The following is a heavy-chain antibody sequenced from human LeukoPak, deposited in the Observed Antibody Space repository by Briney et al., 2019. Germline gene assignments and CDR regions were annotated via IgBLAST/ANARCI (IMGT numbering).Heavy chain of an antibody. CDR3: AKKTGTMSFDY. CDR1: GFNFRSYE. V-gene: IGHV3-48*03. D-gene: IGHD1-7*01. CDR2: ISISGSTI. Sequence: GGSLRLSCAASGFNFRSYEMNWVRQAPGKGLEWVSYISISGSTIYYADSVKGRFTISRDNAKNSLYLQMNSLRAEDTAVYYCAKKTGTMSFDYWGQGTPVTVSS. J-gene: IGHJ4*02.